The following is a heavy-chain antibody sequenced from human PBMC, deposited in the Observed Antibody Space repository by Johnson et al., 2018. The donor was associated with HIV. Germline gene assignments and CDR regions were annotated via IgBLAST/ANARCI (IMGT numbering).Heavy chain of an antibody. Sequence: VYLVESGGGVVQPGRSLRLSCAASGFTFSDYYMSWIRQAPGKGLEWVSAISGSGGSTYYADSVKGRFTISRDNSKDTLYLQMNSLRAEDTAVYYCASIPPPKLDGAFDIWGQGTMVTVSS. CDR3: ASIPPPKLDGAFDI. CDR1: GFTFSDYY. CDR2: ISGSGGST. V-gene: IGHV3-23*04. D-gene: IGHD5-24*01. J-gene: IGHJ3*02.